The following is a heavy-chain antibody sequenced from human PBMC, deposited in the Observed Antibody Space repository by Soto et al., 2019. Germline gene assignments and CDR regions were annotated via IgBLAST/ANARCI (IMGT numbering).Heavy chain of an antibody. V-gene: IGHV3-23*01. D-gene: IGHD3-9*01. CDR1: GFTFSSYA. Sequence: EVQLLESGGGLVQPGGSLRLSCAASGFTFSSYAMSWVRQASGKGLEWVSAISGSGGSTYYADSVKGRFTISRDNSKNTLYLQMNSLRAEDTAVYYCAKNLRYFDAFFDYWGQGTLVTVSS. J-gene: IGHJ4*02. CDR3: AKNLRYFDAFFDY. CDR2: ISGSGGST.